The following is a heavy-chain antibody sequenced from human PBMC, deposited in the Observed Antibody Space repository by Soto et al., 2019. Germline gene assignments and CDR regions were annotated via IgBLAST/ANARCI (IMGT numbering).Heavy chain of an antibody. D-gene: IGHD3-9*01. CDR2: ISYDGSNK. CDR3: AKDHGLHFENYMDV. CDR1: GFTFSSYG. V-gene: IGHV3-30*18. J-gene: IGHJ6*03. Sequence: PGGSLRLACAASGFTFSSYGMHWVSQAPGKGLEWVAVISYDGSNKYYADSVKGRFTISRDNSKNTLYLQMNSLRAEDTAVYYCAKDHGLHFENYMDVWGKGTTVPVSS.